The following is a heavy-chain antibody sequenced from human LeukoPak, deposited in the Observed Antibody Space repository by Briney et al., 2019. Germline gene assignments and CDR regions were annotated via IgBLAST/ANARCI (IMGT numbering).Heavy chain of an antibody. V-gene: IGHV4-59*01. J-gene: IGHJ3*02. D-gene: IGHD5-18*01. Sequence: PSETLSLTCAVYGGSFSGYYWSWIRQPPGKGLEWIGYIYYSGSTNYNPSLKSRVTISVDTSKNQFSLKLSSVTAADTAVYYCARDRGYSYVWGAFDIWGQGTMVTVSS. CDR3: ARDRGYSYVWGAFDI. CDR2: IYYSGST. CDR1: GGSFSGYY.